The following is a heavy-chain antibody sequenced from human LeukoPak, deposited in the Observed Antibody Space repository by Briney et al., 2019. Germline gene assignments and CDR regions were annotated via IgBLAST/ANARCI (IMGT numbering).Heavy chain of an antibody. D-gene: IGHD4-17*01. V-gene: IGHV1-2*02. CDR2: INPNSGGT. CDR3: AKSTTVTTWVVDY. J-gene: IGHJ4*02. Sequence: ASVKVSCKASGYTFTGYYMHWVRQAPGQGLEWMGWINPNSGGTNYAQKFQGRVTMTRDTSISTAYMELRRLRSDDTAVYYCAKSTTVTTWVVDYWGQGTLVTVSS. CDR1: GYTFTGYY.